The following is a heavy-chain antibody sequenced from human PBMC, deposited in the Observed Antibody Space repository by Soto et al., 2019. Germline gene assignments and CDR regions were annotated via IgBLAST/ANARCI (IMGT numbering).Heavy chain of an antibody. V-gene: IGHV1-69*06. CDR2: IIPIFGTA. J-gene: IGHJ6*02. CDR3: ARGAFSGIAARQAYYYYGMDV. CDR1: GGTFSSYA. Sequence: SVKVSCKASGGTFSSYAISWVRQAPGQGLEWMGGIIPIFGTANYAQKFQGRVTITADKSTSTAYMELSSLRSEDTAVYYCARGAFSGIAARQAYYYYGMDVWGQGTTVTVSS. D-gene: IGHD6-6*01.